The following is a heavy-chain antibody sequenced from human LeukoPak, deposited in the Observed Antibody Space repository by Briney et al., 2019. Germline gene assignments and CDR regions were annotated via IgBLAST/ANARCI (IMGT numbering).Heavy chain of an antibody. CDR3: ARDLYYYDSSGTHAFDV. J-gene: IGHJ3*01. CDR1: GFTFSSYS. D-gene: IGHD3-22*01. CDR2: ISSSSSPI. Sequence: GGSLRLSCAASGFTFSSYSMNWVRQAPGKGLEWVSYISSSSSPIYYADSVKGRFTISRDNAKNSLYLQMNSLRAEDTAVYYCARDLYYYDSSGTHAFDVWGQGTMVTVSA. V-gene: IGHV3-48*01.